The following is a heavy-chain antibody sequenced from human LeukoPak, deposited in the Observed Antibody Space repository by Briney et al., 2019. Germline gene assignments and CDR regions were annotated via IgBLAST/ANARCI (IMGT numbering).Heavy chain of an antibody. CDR1: GGSISSGSYY. Sequence: PSETLSLTCTVSGGSISSGSYYWSWIRQPAGKGLEWIGRIYTSGSTNYNPSLKSRVTISVDTSKNQFSLKLSSVTPADTAVYYCARHGSGYSYDYWGQGTLVTVSS. D-gene: IGHD5-18*01. CDR3: ARHGSGYSYDY. V-gene: IGHV4-61*02. J-gene: IGHJ4*02. CDR2: IYTSGST.